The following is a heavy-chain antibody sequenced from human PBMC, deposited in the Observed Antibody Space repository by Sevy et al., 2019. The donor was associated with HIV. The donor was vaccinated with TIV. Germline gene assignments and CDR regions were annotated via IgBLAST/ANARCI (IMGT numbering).Heavy chain of an antibody. D-gene: IGHD2-2*01. CDR1: GFTFSDYY. Sequence: GGSLRLSCAASGFTFSDYYMSWIRQAPGKGLEWVSDISSGSTYTNYADSVKGRFTISRDNAKNSLYLQMNSLTVEDTALYYCARDCSSTSCLWGLDVWGQGTTVTASS. CDR3: ARDCSSTSCLWGLDV. CDR2: ISSGSTYT. J-gene: IGHJ6*02. V-gene: IGHV3-11*05.